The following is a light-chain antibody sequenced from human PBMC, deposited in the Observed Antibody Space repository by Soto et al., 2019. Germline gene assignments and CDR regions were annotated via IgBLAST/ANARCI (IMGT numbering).Light chain of an antibody. V-gene: IGKV1-5*03. CDR3: QQSETYTLT. CDR1: QTISSW. CDR2: KAS. J-gene: IGKJ5*01. Sequence: DIQITQSPSNLSGSVGDRVTITCRASQTISSWLAWYQQKPGKAPKLLIYKASPLKSGVPSRFSGSGAGTEFTRTISSLQPGDVATDYCQQSETYTLTFGQGTRLEIK.